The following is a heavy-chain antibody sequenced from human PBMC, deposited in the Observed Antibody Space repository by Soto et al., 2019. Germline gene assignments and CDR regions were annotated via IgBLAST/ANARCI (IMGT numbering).Heavy chain of an antibody. D-gene: IGHD4-17*01. CDR1: GFTFDDYS. J-gene: IGHJ4*02. Sequence: GGSLRLSCAASGFTFDDYSMHWVRQASGKGLEWVTGISWNSGSIGYADSVKGRFTISRDNAKNSLYLQMNSLRAEDTALYYCATTSTVTTSIDYWGQGTLVTVSS. V-gene: IGHV3-9*01. CDR2: ISWNSGSI. CDR3: ATTSTVTTSIDY.